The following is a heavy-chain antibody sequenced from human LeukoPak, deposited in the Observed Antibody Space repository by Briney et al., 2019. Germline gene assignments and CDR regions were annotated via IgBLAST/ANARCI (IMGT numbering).Heavy chain of an antibody. Sequence: SETLSLTCTVSGGSISSSSYYWGWIRQPPGKGLEWIGSIYYSGSTYYNPSLKSRVTISVDTSKNQFSLKLSSVTAAGTAVYYCARHVRGTTRNYYFDYWGQGTLVTVSS. D-gene: IGHD1-1*01. CDR3: ARHVRGTTRNYYFDY. CDR1: GGSISSSSYY. J-gene: IGHJ4*02. V-gene: IGHV4-39*01. CDR2: IYYSGST.